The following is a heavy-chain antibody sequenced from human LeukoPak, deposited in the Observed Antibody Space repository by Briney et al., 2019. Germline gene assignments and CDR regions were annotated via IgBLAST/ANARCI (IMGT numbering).Heavy chain of an antibody. V-gene: IGHV3-20*04. CDR1: GFTSLAHG. Sequence: GGSLRVSCAPSGFTSLAHGMSWVRQAPGKGLEWVSGINWNGGSTGYADSVKGRFTISRDNAKNSLYLQMNSLRAEDTALYYCERDFHVVYYYGSGNVFDISRQGTMVTVSS. CDR3: ERDFHVVYYYGSGNVFDI. J-gene: IGHJ3*02. CDR2: INWNGGST. D-gene: IGHD3-10*01.